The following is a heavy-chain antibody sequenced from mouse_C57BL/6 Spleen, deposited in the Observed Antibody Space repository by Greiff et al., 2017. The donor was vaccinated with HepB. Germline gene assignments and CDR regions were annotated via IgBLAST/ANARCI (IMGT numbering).Heavy chain of an antibody. J-gene: IGHJ2*01. Sequence: VQVVESGPELVKPGASVKISCKASGYAFSSSWMNWVKQRPGKGLEWIGRIYPGDGDTNYNGKFKGKATLTADKSSSTAYMQLSSLTSEDSAVYFCARGGWLLRDWGQGTTLTVSS. CDR1: GYAFSSSW. CDR3: ARGGWLLRD. V-gene: IGHV1-82*01. D-gene: IGHD2-3*01. CDR2: IYPGDGDT.